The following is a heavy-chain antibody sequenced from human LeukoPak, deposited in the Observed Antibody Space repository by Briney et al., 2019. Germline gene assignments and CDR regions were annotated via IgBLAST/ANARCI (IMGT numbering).Heavy chain of an antibody. CDR2: ISSGTIYT. Sequence: PGGSLRLSCSASGFTFSSYAMHWVRQAPGKGLELVSYISSGTIYTKYSDSVTGRFTISRDNAKNSLYLQMNSLRTEDTAVYYCARSRYDILTGYFDYWGQGVLITVSS. J-gene: IGHJ4*02. D-gene: IGHD3-9*01. CDR1: GFTFSSYA. CDR3: ARSRYDILTGYFDY. V-gene: IGHV3-21*05.